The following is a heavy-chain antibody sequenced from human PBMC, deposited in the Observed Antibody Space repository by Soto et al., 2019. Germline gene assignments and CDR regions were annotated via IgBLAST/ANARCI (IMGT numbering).Heavy chain of an antibody. Sequence: EVQLVESGGGLVQPGGSLRLSCAASGFTFSYYWMSWVRQVPGKGLEFVANIKQDEGERHYVDSVRGRFTISRDNATNLLHLQMNSLRVADADVYYSATERFAWDQDYWGQGTRVTVSS. CDR2: IKQDEGER. CDR1: GFTFSYYW. D-gene: IGHD3-9*01. CDR3: ATERFAWDQDY. J-gene: IGHJ4*02. V-gene: IGHV3-7*05.